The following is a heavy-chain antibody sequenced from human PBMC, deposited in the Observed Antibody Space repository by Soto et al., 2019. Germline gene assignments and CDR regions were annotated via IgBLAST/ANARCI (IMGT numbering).Heavy chain of an antibody. CDR2: SRNKANSYTK. V-gene: IGHV3-72*01. CDR1: GFTFSDYY. J-gene: IGHJ3*02. Sequence: EVQLVESGGGLVQPGGSLRLSCAASGFTFSDYYMNWVRQAPGKGLEWVGRSRNKANSYTKEYAASVRGRFTISRDDSKNSLYLHMNSLRTEDTAVYYCAKDRVNHNSVWDPFDIWGQGTMVTVSS. D-gene: IGHD2-21*01. CDR3: AKDRVNHNSVWDPFDI.